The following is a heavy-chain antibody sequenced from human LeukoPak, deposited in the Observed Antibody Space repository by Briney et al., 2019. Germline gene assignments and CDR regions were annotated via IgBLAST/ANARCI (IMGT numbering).Heavy chain of an antibody. J-gene: IGHJ4*02. CDR1: GFIFSSYA. CDR2: ISGSGGST. CDR3: AKDKGSGSYFDY. Sequence: GGSLRLSCADSGFIFSSYAMSWVRQAPGKGLEWVSTISGSGGSTYYADSVKGRFTISRDNSKNTLYLQMNSLRAEDTAVYYCAKDKGSGSYFDYWGQGTLVTVSS. D-gene: IGHD3-22*01. V-gene: IGHV3-23*01.